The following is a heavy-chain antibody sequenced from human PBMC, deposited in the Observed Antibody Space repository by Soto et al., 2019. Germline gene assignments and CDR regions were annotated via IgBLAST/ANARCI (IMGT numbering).Heavy chain of an antibody. J-gene: IGHJ4*02. V-gene: IGHV1-18*01. CDR3: ARDLSVNPGY. Sequence: QVQLVQSGAEVKKPGASVKVSCKASGYTFTSYGITWVRQAPGQGLEWMGWISAYNGNTNYAQKLQGRVTRTTGTFTSTVYMELRSLRPDDTDVYYCARDLSVNPGYWGQVTLVTVAS. D-gene: IGHD1-26*01. CDR1: GYTFTSYG. CDR2: ISAYNGNT.